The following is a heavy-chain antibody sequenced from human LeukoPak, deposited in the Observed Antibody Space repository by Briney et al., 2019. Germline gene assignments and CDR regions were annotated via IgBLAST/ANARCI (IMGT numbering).Heavy chain of an antibody. J-gene: IGHJ5*01. Sequence: PGGSLRLSCAASGFTFSSFWMNWVRQAPGKGLEWVANIKQDGSEKYYADFVKGRFTISRDNAKNSLYLHMNSLRAEDTAVYYCAKEGAYPVITYDSWGQGTLVSVSS. V-gene: IGHV3-7*01. CDR3: AKEGAYPVITYDS. CDR1: GFTFSSFW. CDR2: IKQDGSEK. D-gene: IGHD2/OR15-2a*01.